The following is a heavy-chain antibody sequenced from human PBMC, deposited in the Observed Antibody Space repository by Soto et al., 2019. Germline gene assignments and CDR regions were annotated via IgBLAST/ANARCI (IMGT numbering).Heavy chain of an antibody. Sequence: PSANLSLTFTLSGGSISSANYCSNFICHPPGKGLEWIGYISHSGTTYLNPYLKSRLIISLDTYKNQFSLILTSVTAADTALSYCARDGGPLYYGMDFWGQGITVTVS. D-gene: IGHD3-10*01. CDR1: GGSISSANYC. CDR3: ARDGGPLYYGMDF. V-gene: IGHV4-30-4*01. CDR2: ISHSGTT. J-gene: IGHJ6*01.